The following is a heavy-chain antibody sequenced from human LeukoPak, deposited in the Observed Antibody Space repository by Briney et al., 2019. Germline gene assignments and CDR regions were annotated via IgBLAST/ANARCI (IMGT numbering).Heavy chain of an antibody. Sequence: SETLSLTCTVSGGSISSGGYYWSWIRQHPGKGLEWCGYIYYSGSTYYNPSLKSRVTISVDTSKNQFSLQLSSVTAADTAVYYCARVRVAADQYYFDYWGQGTLVTVSS. D-gene: IGHD6-13*01. V-gene: IGHV4-31*03. CDR2: IYYSGST. CDR3: ARVRVAADQYYFDY. J-gene: IGHJ4*02. CDR1: GGSISSGGYY.